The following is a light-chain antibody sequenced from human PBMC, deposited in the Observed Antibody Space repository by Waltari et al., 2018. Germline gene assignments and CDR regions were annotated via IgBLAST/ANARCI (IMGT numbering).Light chain of an antibody. CDR3: QRYDNLPIA. J-gene: IGKJ5*01. CDR1: HDIRYF. V-gene: IGKV1-33*01. Sequence: DIQMTQSPSSLSASLGDRVTITCRTSHDIRYFLSWYQQRPGRVPKLLIYGASNLEKGVPSRFSGSGSGTHFSLTISSLQAEDIATYYCQRYDNLPIAFGQGTRLEIK. CDR2: GAS.